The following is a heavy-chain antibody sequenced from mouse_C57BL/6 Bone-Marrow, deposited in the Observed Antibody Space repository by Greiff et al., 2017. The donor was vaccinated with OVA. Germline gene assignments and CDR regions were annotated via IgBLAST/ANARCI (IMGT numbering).Heavy chain of an antibody. CDR2: INPNNGGT. CDR1: GYTFTDYN. J-gene: IGHJ1*03. Sequence: VHVKQSGPELVKPGASVKMSCKASGYTFTDYNMHWVKQSHGKSLEWIGYINPNNGGTSYNQKFKGKATLTVNKSSSTAYMELRSLTSEDSAVYYCARSGWLRRGLYWYFDVWGTGTTVTVSS. D-gene: IGHD2-2*01. V-gene: IGHV1-22*01. CDR3: ARSGWLRRGLYWYFDV.